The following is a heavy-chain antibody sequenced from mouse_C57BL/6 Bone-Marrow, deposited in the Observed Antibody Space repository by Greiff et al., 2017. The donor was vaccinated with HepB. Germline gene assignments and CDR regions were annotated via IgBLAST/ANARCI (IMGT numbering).Heavy chain of an antibody. D-gene: IGHD1-1*01. CDR2: INSDGGST. J-gene: IGHJ1*03. V-gene: IGHV5-2*01. CDR1: EYEFPSHD. Sequence: EVKLMESGGGLVQPGESLKLSCESNEYEFPSHDMSWVRKTPEKRLELVAAINSDGGSTYYPDTMERRFIISRDNTKKTLYLQMSRLRSEDTALYYCARQRGYYGSSRDWYFDVWGTGTTVTVSS. CDR3: ARQRGYYGSSRDWYFDV.